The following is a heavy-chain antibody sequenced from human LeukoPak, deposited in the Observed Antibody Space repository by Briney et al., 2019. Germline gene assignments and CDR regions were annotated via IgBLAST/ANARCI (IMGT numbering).Heavy chain of an antibody. J-gene: IGHJ3*02. V-gene: IGHV3-74*01. D-gene: IGHD3-22*01. CDR2: IDGDGSST. CDR3: ARDRGYAFDI. Sequence: GGSLRLSCAASGFTFSAYWMHWVRQAPGKGLVWVSRIDGDGSSTNYADSVKGRFTISRDNAKNTLYLHMNSLRAEDTAVYYCARDRGYAFDIWGQGTMVTVSS. CDR1: GFTFSAYW.